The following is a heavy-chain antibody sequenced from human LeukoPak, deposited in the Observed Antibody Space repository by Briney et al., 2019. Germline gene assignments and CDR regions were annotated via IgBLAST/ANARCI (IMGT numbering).Heavy chain of an antibody. CDR1: GFTVSSKY. CDR3: ARDSVGASWADY. J-gene: IGHJ4*02. Sequence: GGSLRLSCAASGFTVSSKYMSWVRQAPGKGLEWVSVIYSGERTYYADSVKGRFTISRDNSNNTLYLQMNSLIAEDTAVYYCARDSVGASWADYWGQGTLVTVSS. V-gene: IGHV3-66*01. CDR2: IYSGERT. D-gene: IGHD3-16*01.